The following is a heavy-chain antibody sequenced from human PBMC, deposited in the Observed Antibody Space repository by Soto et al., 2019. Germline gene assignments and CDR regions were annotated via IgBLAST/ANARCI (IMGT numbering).Heavy chain of an antibody. J-gene: IGHJ6*03. D-gene: IGHD3-3*01. CDR3: ARLNFWSGYYIDSPYYYYYMDV. CDR1: GGTFSSYA. CDR2: IIPIFGTA. Sequence: SVKVSCKASGGTFSSYAISWVRQAPGQGLEWMGGIIPIFGTANYAQKFQGRVTITRNNSTSTAYMELSSLRSEDTAVYYCARLNFWSGYYIDSPYYYYYMDVWGKGTTVTVSS. V-gene: IGHV1-69*05.